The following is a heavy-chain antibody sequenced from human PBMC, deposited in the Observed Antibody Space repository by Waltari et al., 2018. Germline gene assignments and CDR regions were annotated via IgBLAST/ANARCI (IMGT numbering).Heavy chain of an antibody. CDR1: GSTFSSYA. D-gene: IGHD6-13*01. V-gene: IGHV1-69*01. CDR3: ARRGYMEESYYFDY. Sequence: QVQLVQSGAEVKKPGSSVKVSCKASGSTFSSYAISWVRQAPGQGLEWMGGIIPIFGTANYAQKFQGRVTITADESPSTAYMELSSLRSEDTAVYYCARRGYMEESYYFDYWGQGTLVTVSS. CDR2: IIPIFGTA. J-gene: IGHJ4*02.